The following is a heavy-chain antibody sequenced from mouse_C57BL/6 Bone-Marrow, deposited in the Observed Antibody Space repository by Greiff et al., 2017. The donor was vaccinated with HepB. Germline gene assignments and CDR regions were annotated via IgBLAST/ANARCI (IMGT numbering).Heavy chain of an antibody. CDR3: ARGNYYGNYRYFDV. CDR2: IYPGGGYT. D-gene: IGHD2-1*01. Sequence: VKLMESGAELVRPGTSVKMSCKASGYTFTNYWIGWAKQRPGHGLEWIGDIYPGGGYTNYNEKFKGKATLTADKSSSTAYMQFSSLTSEDSAIYYCARGNYYGNYRYFDVWGTGTTVTVSS. J-gene: IGHJ1*03. CDR1: GYTFTNYW. V-gene: IGHV1-63*01.